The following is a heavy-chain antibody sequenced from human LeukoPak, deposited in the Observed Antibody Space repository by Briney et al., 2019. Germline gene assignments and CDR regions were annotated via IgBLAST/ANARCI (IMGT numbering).Heavy chain of an antibody. V-gene: IGHV4-34*01. CDR3: ARSYGSQYY. J-gene: IGHJ4*02. CDR1: GGSFSGYY. Sequence: PSETLSLTCAVYGGSFSGYYWSWIRQPPGKGLEWIGEINHSGSTNYNPSLKSRVTISVDTSKNQFSLKLSSVTAADTAVYYCARSYGSQYYWGQGTLVTVSS. CDR2: INHSGST. D-gene: IGHD3-10*01.